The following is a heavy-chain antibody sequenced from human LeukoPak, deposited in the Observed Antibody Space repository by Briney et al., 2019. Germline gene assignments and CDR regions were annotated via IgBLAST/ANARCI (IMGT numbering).Heavy chain of an antibody. CDR2: IYYSGTT. Sequence: PSETLSLTCTVSGGSMSSYYWSWIRQPPGKELEWIGYIYYSGTTNYNPSLKSRVTISVDTSKNQFSLKLSSVTAADTAVYYCARRGDGYKFDYWGQGTLVTVSS. V-gene: IGHV4-59*08. J-gene: IGHJ4*02. CDR1: GGSMSSYY. CDR3: ARRGDGYKFDY. D-gene: IGHD5-24*01.